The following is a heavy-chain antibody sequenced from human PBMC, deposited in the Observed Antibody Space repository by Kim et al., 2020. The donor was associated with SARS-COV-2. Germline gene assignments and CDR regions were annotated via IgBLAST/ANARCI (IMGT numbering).Heavy chain of an antibody. J-gene: IGHJ5*02. CDR1: GYTFTNYA. D-gene: IGHD6-19*01. CDR2: INTDTGNP. Sequence: ASVKVSCKTSGYTFTNYAINWVRQAPGQGLEWMGWINTDTGNPTYAQGFTGQYVFSLDTSVSTAYLQINRLKAEDTAIYYCARVYSSRGDWLDPWGQGTLVTVSA. V-gene: IGHV7-4-1*02. CDR3: ARVYSSRGDWLDP.